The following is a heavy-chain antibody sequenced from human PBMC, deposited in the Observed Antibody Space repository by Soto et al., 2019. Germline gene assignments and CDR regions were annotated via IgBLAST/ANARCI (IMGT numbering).Heavy chain of an antibody. CDR1: GFTFSSYA. J-gene: IGHJ4*02. CDR3: AKAYYYDSSGSTTLDY. D-gene: IGHD3-22*01. CDR2: ISGSGGST. V-gene: IGHV3-23*01. Sequence: GGSLRLSCAASGFTFSSYAMSWVRQAPGKGLEWVSAISGSGGSTYYADSVKGRFTISRDNSKNTLYLQMNSLRAEDTAVYYCAKAYYYDSSGSTTLDYWGQGTLVTVSS.